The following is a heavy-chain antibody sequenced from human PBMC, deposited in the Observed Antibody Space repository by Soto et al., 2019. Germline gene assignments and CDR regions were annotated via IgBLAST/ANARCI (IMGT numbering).Heavy chain of an antibody. CDR1: GYTFTSYG. V-gene: IGHV1-18*01. J-gene: IGHJ5*02. CDR2: ISAYNGNT. D-gene: IGHD3-3*01. CDR3: ARVPFGVVIKFWFDP. Sequence: QVQLVQSGAGVKKPGASVKVSCKASGYTFTSYGISWVRQAPGQGLEWMGWISAYNGNTNYAQKLQGRVTMTTDTSTSTAYMELRSLRSDDTAVYYCARVPFGVVIKFWFDPWGQGTLVTVSS.